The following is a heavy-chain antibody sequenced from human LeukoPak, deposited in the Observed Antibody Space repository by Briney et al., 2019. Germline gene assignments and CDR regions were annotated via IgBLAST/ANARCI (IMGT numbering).Heavy chain of an antibody. CDR1: GGSISSHY. J-gene: IGHJ6*03. CDR2: IYYSGST. CDR3: ARVVSGFFGYYHYYYMDV. Sequence: SETLSLTCTVSGGSISSHYWSWIRQPPGKGLEWIGYIYYSGSTNYNPSLKSRVTISVDTSKNQFSLKLSSVTAADTAVYYCARVVSGFFGYYHYYYMDVWGKGTTVTVSS. V-gene: IGHV4-59*11. D-gene: IGHD3-10*01.